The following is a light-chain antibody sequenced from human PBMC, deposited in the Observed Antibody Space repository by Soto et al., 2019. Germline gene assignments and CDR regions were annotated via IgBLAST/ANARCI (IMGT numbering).Light chain of an antibody. Sequence: QSALTQPASVSGSPGQSITISCTGTSRDVGGYNYVSWYQQHPGEAPKLMIYDVRNRPSGVSNRFSGSKSVNTASLTISGLQAEDEADYYCSSYTTISTYVFGTGTKVTVL. CDR3: SSYTTISTYV. J-gene: IGLJ1*01. CDR1: SRDVGGYNY. V-gene: IGLV2-14*01. CDR2: DVR.